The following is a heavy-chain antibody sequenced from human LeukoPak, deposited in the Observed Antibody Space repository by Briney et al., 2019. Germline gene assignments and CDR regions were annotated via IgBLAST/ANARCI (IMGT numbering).Heavy chain of an antibody. V-gene: IGHV3-30*18. CDR3: AKDLSTSFDY. Sequence: GRSLRLSCAASGFTFSSYGMHWVRQAPGKGLEWVAVISYDGSNKYYADSVKGRFTVSRDNSKNTLYLQMNSLRAEDTAVYYCAKDLSTSFDYWGQGNVVIVSA. J-gene: IGHJ4*02. CDR1: GFTFSSYG. D-gene: IGHD5/OR15-5a*01. CDR2: ISYDGSNK.